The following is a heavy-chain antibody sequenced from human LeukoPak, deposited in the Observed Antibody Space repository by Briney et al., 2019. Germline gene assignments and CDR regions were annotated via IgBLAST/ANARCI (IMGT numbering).Heavy chain of an antibody. D-gene: IGHD1-26*01. V-gene: IGHV1-69*05. Sequence: SVKVSCKASGGTFSNFAIGWVRQAPGQGLEWMGDIIPIFGTTNYAQKFQGRVTITTDESTSTAFMELSSLTSEDTALYYCARMSRIVDAFDIWGQGAMVTVSS. CDR1: GGTFSNFA. J-gene: IGHJ3*02. CDR2: IIPIFGTT. CDR3: ARMSRIVDAFDI.